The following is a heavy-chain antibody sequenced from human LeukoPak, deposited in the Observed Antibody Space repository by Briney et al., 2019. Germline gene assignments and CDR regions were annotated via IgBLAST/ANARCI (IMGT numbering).Heavy chain of an antibody. V-gene: IGHV4-30-4*01. J-gene: IGHJ5*02. CDR2: IYYSGST. CDR1: GGSISSGDYY. Sequence: SETLSLTCTVSGGSISSGDYYWSWIRQPPGKGLEWIGYIYYSGSTYYNPSLKSRVTISVDTSKNQFSLKLSSVTAADTAVYYCVREGIAAAGTGWFDPWGQGTLVTVSS. CDR3: VREGIAAAGTGWFDP. D-gene: IGHD6-13*01.